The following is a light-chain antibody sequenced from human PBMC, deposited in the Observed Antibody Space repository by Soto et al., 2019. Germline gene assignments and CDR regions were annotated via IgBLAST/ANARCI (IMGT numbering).Light chain of an antibody. CDR2: EVS. CDR1: SSDVGGYNY. Sequence: QSVLTQPASVSGSAGQSIAISCTGTSSDVGGYNYVSWYQQHPGKAPKLLLSEVSKRPSGVSDRFSGSKSGNTASLTISGLQTQDEADYYCSSYTSSSTLYVFGTGTKV. J-gene: IGLJ1*01. CDR3: SSYTSSSTLYV. V-gene: IGLV2-14*01.